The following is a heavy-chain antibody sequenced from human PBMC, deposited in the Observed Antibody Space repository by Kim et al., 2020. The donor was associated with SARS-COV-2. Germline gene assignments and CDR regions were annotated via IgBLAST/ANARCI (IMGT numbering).Heavy chain of an antibody. Sequence: GGSLRLSCAASGFTFSNAWMSWVRQAPGKGLEWVGRIKSKTDGGTTDYAAPVKGRFTISRDDSKNTLYLQMNSLKTEDTAVYYCTTDHSFYITMVRGWGQGTLVTVSS. D-gene: IGHD3-10*01. CDR1: GFTFSNAW. J-gene: IGHJ4*02. CDR3: TTDHSFYITMVRG. CDR2: IKSKTDGGTT. V-gene: IGHV3-15*01.